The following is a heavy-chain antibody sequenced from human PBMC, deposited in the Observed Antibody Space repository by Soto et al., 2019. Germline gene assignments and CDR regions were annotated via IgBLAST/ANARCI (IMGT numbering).Heavy chain of an antibody. Sequence: PGGSLRLSCAASGFTVSSNYMSWVRQAPGKGLEWVSVIYSGGSTYYADSVKGRFTISRDNSKNTLYLQMNSLRAEDTAVYYCARRPNYYDSSGYYPHWGQGTLVTVSS. J-gene: IGHJ4*02. CDR3: ARRPNYYDSSGYYPH. CDR2: IYSGGST. CDR1: GFTVSSNY. D-gene: IGHD3-22*01. V-gene: IGHV3-66*04.